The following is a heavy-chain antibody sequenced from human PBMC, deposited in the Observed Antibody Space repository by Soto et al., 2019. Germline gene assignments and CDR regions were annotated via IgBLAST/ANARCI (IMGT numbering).Heavy chain of an antibody. J-gene: IGHJ4*02. D-gene: IGHD6-19*01. CDR3: TRLSPGSRWYFDY. CDR1: GFTFSDHY. Sequence: GGSLRLSCAASGFTFSDHYMDWVRQAPGKGLEWVARSRNKANSYTTDYAASVKGRFTISRDDSKNSLNLQMNSLKTEDTAVYYCTRLSPGSRWYFDYWGQGTLVTVSS. V-gene: IGHV3-72*01. CDR2: SRNKANSYTT.